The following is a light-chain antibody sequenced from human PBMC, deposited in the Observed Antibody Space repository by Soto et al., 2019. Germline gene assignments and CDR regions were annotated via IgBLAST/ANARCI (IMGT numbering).Light chain of an antibody. J-gene: IGLJ1*01. CDR3: CSSAPESTHV. CDR2: KGT. CDR1: SSDVGAYNS. Sequence: QSVLSQPASVSGSPGQSITISCTGTSSDVGAYNSVSWYQQKPDKAPQIIIYKGTQRPSGVSNRFSGSTSGNAASLTVSGLQADDEADYFCCSSAPESTHVFGTGTKLTGL. V-gene: IGLV2-23*01.